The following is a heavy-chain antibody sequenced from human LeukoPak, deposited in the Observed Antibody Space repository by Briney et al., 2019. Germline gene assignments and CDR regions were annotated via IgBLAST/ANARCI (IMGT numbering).Heavy chain of an antibody. CDR3: ARDPLYYGSGSYRGY. CDR1: GFTFSNYN. Sequence: PGGSLRLSCAASGFTFSNYNMSWVRQAPGKGLEWVSVIYSGGSTYYADSVKGRFTISRENSKNTLYLQMNSLRAEDTAVYYCARDPLYYGSGSYRGYWGQGTLVTVSS. D-gene: IGHD3-10*01. CDR2: IYSGGST. V-gene: IGHV3-66*01. J-gene: IGHJ4*02.